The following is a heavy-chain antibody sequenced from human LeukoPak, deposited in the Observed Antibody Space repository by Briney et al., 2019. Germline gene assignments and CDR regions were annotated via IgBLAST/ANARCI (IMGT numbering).Heavy chain of an antibody. Sequence: ASVTVSCKASGYTFTSYDINWVRQAPGQGLEWMGWMNPNSGNTGYAQKFQGRVTMTRNTSISTANMELSSLRSEDTAVYYCARLVGATTTETDYWGQGTLVTVSS. D-gene: IGHD1-26*01. CDR2: MNPNSGNT. J-gene: IGHJ4*02. V-gene: IGHV1-8*01. CDR3: ARLVGATTTETDY. CDR1: GYTFTSYD.